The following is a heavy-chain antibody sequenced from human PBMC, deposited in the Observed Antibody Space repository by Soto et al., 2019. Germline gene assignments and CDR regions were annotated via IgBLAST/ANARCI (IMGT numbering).Heavy chain of an antibody. CDR1: GGSISSYY. V-gene: IGHV4-59*01. J-gene: IGHJ6*02. Sequence: SETLSLTCTVSGGSISSYYWSWIRQPPGKGLEWIGYIYYSGSTNYNPSLKSRVTISVDTSKNQFSLKLSSVTAADTAVYYCARIFYDSSGYDYYYYGMDVWGQGTTVTVSS. CDR3: ARIFYDSSGYDYYYYGMDV. CDR2: IYYSGST. D-gene: IGHD3-22*01.